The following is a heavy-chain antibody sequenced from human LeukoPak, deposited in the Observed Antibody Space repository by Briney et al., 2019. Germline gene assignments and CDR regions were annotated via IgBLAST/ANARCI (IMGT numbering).Heavy chain of an antibody. CDR2: IIPIFGTA. D-gene: IGHD3-22*01. J-gene: IGHJ4*02. Sequence: SVKVSCKASVGTFSIYAISWVRQAPGQGLEWMGRIIPIFGTANYAQKFQGRVTITADKSTSTAYMELSSLRSEDTAVYYCARDLKYYYDSSGYPTNFDYWGQGTLVTVSS. V-gene: IGHV1-69*06. CDR3: ARDLKYYYDSSGYPTNFDY. CDR1: VGTFSIYA.